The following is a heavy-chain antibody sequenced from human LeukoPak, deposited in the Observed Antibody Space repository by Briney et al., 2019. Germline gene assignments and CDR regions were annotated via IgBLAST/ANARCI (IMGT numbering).Heavy chain of an antibody. D-gene: IGHD3-22*01. Sequence: SETLSLTCIVSGGSSSSYSWGWIRQPPGKGLEWIGSISHSGSTYYNPSLKSRVTISVDTSKNQFSLKLSSVTAADTAVYYCARRDYYYDSSGYRYWGQGTLVTVSS. V-gene: IGHV4-39*01. CDR3: ARRDYYYDSSGYRY. CDR1: GGSSSSYS. CDR2: ISHSGST. J-gene: IGHJ4*02.